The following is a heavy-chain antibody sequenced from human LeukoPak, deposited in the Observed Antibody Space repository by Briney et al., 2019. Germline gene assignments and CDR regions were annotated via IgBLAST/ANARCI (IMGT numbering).Heavy chain of an antibody. CDR2: INGDGSTT. CDR1: GFTFNNAW. J-gene: IGHJ5*02. CDR3: ARVVLSGAYQIDL. V-gene: IGHV3-74*01. D-gene: IGHD2/OR15-2a*01. Sequence: GGSLRLSCAASGFTFNNAWMTWVRQAPGTGLVWVSRINGDGSTTTYADSVKGRFTISRDNAKSTLYLQVNSLRVEDAAVYYCARVVLSGAYQIDLWGQGTLVTVSS.